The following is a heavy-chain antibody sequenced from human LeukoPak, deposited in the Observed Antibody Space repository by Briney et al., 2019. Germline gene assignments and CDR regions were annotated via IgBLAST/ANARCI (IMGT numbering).Heavy chain of an antibody. CDR1: GFTFSSYS. CDR3: ARSLAARWHDY. J-gene: IGHJ4*02. V-gene: IGHV3-21*01. D-gene: IGHD6-6*01. Sequence: GGSLGLSCAASGFTFSSYSMTWVRQAPGKGLEWVSSISSSSSYIYYADSVKGRFTISRDNAKNSLYLQMNSLRAEDTAVYYCARSLAARWHDYWGQGTLVTVSS. CDR2: ISSSSSYI.